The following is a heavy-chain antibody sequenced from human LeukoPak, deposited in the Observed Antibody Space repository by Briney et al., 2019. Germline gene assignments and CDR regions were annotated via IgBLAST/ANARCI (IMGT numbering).Heavy chain of an antibody. CDR1: GFTFSGSA. V-gene: IGHV3-73*01. D-gene: IGHD3-22*01. J-gene: IGHJ4*02. Sequence: GGSLRLSCAASGFTFSGSAMHWVRQASGKGLEWVGRLRSKANSSATAYAASVKGRFTISRDDSKNTAYLQMNSLKTEDTAVYYCTRPYYDSSGYYSSRDWGQGTLVTVSS. CDR3: TRPYYDSSGYYSSRD. CDR2: LRSKANSSAT.